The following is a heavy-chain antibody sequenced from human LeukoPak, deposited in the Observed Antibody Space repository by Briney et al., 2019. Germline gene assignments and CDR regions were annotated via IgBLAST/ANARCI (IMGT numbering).Heavy chain of an antibody. CDR1: GFTFSSYA. V-gene: IGHV3-23*01. CDR2: ISGSAGST. Sequence: GGSLRLSCAASGFTFSSYAMSWVRQAPGKGLEWVSVISGSAGSTYYADSVKGRFTISRDNSKNTLYLQMNSLRAEDTAVYYCARDLGGSNWYLDYWGQGTLVTVSS. CDR3: ARDLGGSNWYLDY. D-gene: IGHD6-13*01. J-gene: IGHJ4*02.